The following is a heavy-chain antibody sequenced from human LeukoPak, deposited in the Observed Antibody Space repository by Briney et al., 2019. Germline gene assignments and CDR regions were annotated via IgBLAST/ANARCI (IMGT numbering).Heavy chain of an antibody. J-gene: IGHJ4*02. V-gene: IGHV3-33*01. Sequence: GGSLRLSFAASGFTFSSYGMHWVRQAPGKGLEWVAVIWYDGSNKYYADSVKGRFTISRDNSKNTLYLQMNSLRAEDTAVYYCARSYYYDSSHTVDYWGQGTLVTVSS. CDR1: GFTFSSYG. CDR3: ARSYYYDSSHTVDY. CDR2: IWYDGSNK. D-gene: IGHD3-22*01.